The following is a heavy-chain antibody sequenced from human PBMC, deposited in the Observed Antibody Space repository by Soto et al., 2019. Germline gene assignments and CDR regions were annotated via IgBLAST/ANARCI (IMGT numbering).Heavy chain of an antibody. J-gene: IGHJ6*02. CDR2: ISWNSGSI. V-gene: IGHV3-9*01. CDR3: ASQRSTDYYYYGMDV. CDR1: GFTFDDYA. Sequence: EVQLVESGGGLVQPGRSLRLSCAASGFTFDDYAMHWVRQAPGKGLEWVSGISWNSGSIGYADSVKGRFTISRDNAKNSLYLQMNSLRAEDTALYYCASQRSTDYYYYGMDVWGQGTTVTVSS. D-gene: IGHD2-2*01.